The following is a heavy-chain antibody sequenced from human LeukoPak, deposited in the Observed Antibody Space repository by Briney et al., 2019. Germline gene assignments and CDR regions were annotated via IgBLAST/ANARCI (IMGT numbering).Heavy chain of an antibody. Sequence: SGGSLRLSCAASGFTFSNHGMNWVRQAPGKGLEWVSSISSSGSYLYYADSVKGRFTISRDNAKNSLYLQMNSLRAEDTAVYYCARDRVSMIRGVTAFDYWGQGTLVTVSS. CDR1: GFTFSNHG. J-gene: IGHJ4*02. V-gene: IGHV3-21*01. CDR2: ISSSGSYL. D-gene: IGHD3-10*01. CDR3: ARDRVSMIRGVTAFDY.